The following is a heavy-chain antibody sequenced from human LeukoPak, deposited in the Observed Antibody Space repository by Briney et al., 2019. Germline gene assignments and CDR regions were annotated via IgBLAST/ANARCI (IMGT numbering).Heavy chain of an antibody. Sequence: SGTLTLTCTVSGHSISSGYYWGWIRQPPGKGVEWIGSIYHSGSTYYNPSLKSRVILSVDTSKNQFSLKLTSVTAADTAVYYCAKLWRTVVEEDYWGQGTLVTVSS. CDR3: AKLWRTVVEEDY. J-gene: IGHJ4*02. CDR1: GHSISSGYY. CDR2: IYHSGST. V-gene: IGHV4-38-2*02. D-gene: IGHD3-3*01.